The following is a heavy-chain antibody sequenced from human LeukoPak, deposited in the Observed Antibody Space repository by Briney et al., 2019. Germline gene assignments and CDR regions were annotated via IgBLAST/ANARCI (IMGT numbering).Heavy chain of an antibody. J-gene: IGHJ4*02. CDR2: IVVGSGNT. D-gene: IGHD4-11*01. CDR1: GFTFTSSA. V-gene: IGHV1-58*02. Sequence: GTSVKVSCKASGFTFTSSAMQWVRQARGQRRGWIGWIVVGSGNTNYAQKFQERVTITRDMSTSTAYMELSSLRSEDTAVYYCAANSMTTVTYYFDYWGQGTLVTVSS. CDR3: AANSMTTVTYYFDY.